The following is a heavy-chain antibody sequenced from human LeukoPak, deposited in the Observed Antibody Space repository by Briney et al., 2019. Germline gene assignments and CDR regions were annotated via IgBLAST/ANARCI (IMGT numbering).Heavy chain of an antibody. CDR3: ARVRDGAYCSSTSCYPYYYYGMDV. J-gene: IGHJ6*02. V-gene: IGHV1-69*01. CDR2: IIPIFGTA. CDR1: GGTFSSYA. D-gene: IGHD2-2*01. Sequence: SVKVSCTASGGTFSSYAISWVRQAPGQGLEWMGGIIPIFGTANYAQKFQGRVTITADESTSTAYMELSSLRSEDTAVYYCARVRDGAYCSSTSCYPYYYYGMDVWGQGTTVTVSS.